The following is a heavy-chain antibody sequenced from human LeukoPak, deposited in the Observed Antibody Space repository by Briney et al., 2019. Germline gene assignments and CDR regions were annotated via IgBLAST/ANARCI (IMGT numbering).Heavy chain of an antibody. D-gene: IGHD3-9*01. Sequence: ASVKVSCKASGYTFTSYGISWVRQAPGQGLEWMGWISAYNGNTNYAQKLQGRVTMTTDTSTSTAHMELRSLRSDDTAVYYCARFYPLSGYDILTGYPTFDYWGQGTLVTVSS. CDR2: ISAYNGNT. J-gene: IGHJ4*02. CDR3: ARFYPLSGYDILTGYPTFDY. V-gene: IGHV1-18*01. CDR1: GYTFTSYG.